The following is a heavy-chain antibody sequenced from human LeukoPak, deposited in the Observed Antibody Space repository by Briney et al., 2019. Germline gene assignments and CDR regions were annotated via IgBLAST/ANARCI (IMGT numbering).Heavy chain of an antibody. J-gene: IGHJ4*02. CDR2: ISAYNGNT. Sequence: ASVKVSCKASGYTFTSYGISWVRQAPGQGLEWMGWISAYNGNTNYAQKLQGRVTMTTDTSTSTAYMELRSLRSDDTAVYYCASGYCSSTSCYPGYWGQGTLVTVSS. V-gene: IGHV1-18*01. D-gene: IGHD2-2*01. CDR1: GYTFTSYG. CDR3: ASGYCSSTSCYPGY.